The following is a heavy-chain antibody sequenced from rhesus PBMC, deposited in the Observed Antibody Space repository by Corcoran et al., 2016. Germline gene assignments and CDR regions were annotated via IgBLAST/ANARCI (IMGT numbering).Heavy chain of an antibody. V-gene: IGHV4-122*02. J-gene: IGHJ4*01. Sequence: QVQLQEPGPGLAKPSETLSLTCAVSGYSISGYYLSWIRQAPRKRLEVIGYITYSASTSYNPSLKSRVTISRDTSKNQLSLKLSSVTAAATAVYYCARDWGGYSYSYLDYWGQGVLVTVSS. CDR2: ITYSAST. D-gene: IGHD5-12*01. CDR1: GYSISGYY. CDR3: ARDWGGYSYSYLDY.